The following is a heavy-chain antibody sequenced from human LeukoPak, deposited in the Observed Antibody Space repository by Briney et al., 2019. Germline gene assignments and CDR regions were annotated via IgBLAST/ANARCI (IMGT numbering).Heavy chain of an antibody. CDR2: INHSGST. CDR3: ARRVTTRLPFRY. D-gene: IGHD4-17*01. CDR1: GGSISSYY. Sequence: RASETLSLTCTVSGGSISSYYWSWIRQPAGKGLEWIGEINHSGSTNYNPSLKSRVTISVDTSKKQFSLKLTSVTAADTAVYYCARRVTTRLPFRYWGQGTLVTVSS. V-gene: IGHV4-34*01. J-gene: IGHJ4*02.